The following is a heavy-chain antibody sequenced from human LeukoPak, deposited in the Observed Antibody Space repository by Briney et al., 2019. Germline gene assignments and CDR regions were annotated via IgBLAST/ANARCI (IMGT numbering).Heavy chain of an antibody. Sequence: PSETLSLTCAVYGGSFSGYYWSWIRQPPGKGLEWIGEINHSGSTNYNPSLKSRVTISVDTSKNQFSLKLSSVTAADTAVYYCASSDSSSWYVRVVYHVYWGQGTLVTVSS. CDR3: ASSDSSSWYVRVVYHVY. CDR2: INHSGST. D-gene: IGHD6-13*01. J-gene: IGHJ4*02. CDR1: GGSFSGYY. V-gene: IGHV4-34*01.